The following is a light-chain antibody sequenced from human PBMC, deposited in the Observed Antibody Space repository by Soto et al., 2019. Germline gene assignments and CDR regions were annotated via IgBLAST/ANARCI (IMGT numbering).Light chain of an antibody. CDR3: SSYTISSTVL. J-gene: IGLJ2*01. Sequence: QSALTQPASVSGSPGQSITISCTGTSRDIGDYNYVSWYQQHPGKAPKLMIYEVSNRPSGVSNRFSGSKSGNTASLTISGLQAEDEADYYCSSYTISSTVLFGGGTKLTVL. V-gene: IGLV2-14*01. CDR1: SRDIGDYNY. CDR2: EVS.